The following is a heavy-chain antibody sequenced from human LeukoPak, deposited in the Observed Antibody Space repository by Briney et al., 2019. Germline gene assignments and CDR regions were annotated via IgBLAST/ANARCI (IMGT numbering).Heavy chain of an antibody. J-gene: IGHJ4*02. Sequence: SETLSLTCTVSGGSISSSSYYWGWIRQPPGKGLEWIGSIYYSGSTYYNPSLKSRVTISVDTSKNQFSLKLSSVTAADTAVYYCARCHSSGWPYYFDYWGQGTLVTVSS. D-gene: IGHD6-19*01. V-gene: IGHV4-39*07. CDR1: GGSISSSSYY. CDR2: IYYSGST. CDR3: ARCHSSGWPYYFDY.